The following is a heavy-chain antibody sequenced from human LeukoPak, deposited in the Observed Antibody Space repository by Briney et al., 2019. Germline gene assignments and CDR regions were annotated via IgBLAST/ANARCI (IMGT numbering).Heavy chain of an antibody. CDR3: ARDPAGGAAEFDY. Sequence: ASVKVSCKASGYTFTGYYMHWVRQAPGQGLEWMGWIKPNSGGTRSAQKFQGRVTMTRDTSISTAYMELSSLRYDDTAVYYCARDPAGGAAEFDYWGQGTLVTVSS. D-gene: IGHD6-13*01. J-gene: IGHJ4*02. CDR2: IKPNSGGT. V-gene: IGHV1-2*02. CDR1: GYTFTGYY.